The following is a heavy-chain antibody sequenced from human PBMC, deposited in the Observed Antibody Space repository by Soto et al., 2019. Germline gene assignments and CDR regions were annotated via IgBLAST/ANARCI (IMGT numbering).Heavy chain of an antibody. CDR2: IYYSGST. Sequence: SETLSLTCTVSGGSISSYYWSWIRQPPGKGLEWIGYIYYSGSTNYNPSLKSRVTISVDTSKNQFSLKLSSVTAADTAVYYCARDRGGKTFNDAFDIWGQGTMVTVSS. D-gene: IGHD1-1*01. CDR3: ARDRGGKTFNDAFDI. V-gene: IGHV4-59*01. J-gene: IGHJ3*02. CDR1: GGSISSYY.